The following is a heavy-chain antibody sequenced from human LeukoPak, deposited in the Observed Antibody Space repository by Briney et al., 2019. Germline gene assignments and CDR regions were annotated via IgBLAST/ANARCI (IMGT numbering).Heavy chain of an antibody. CDR2: ISSSSSYI. Sequence: GGSLRLSCAASGFTFRIYNMNCVRQAPGKRPEWVSSISSSSSYIYYTDSVKGRFTISRDNAKNSLYLQMNSLRAEDTALDYCAVGASRADYWGQGTLVTVSS. CDR1: GFTFRIYN. J-gene: IGHJ4*02. D-gene: IGHD4/OR15-4a*01. CDR3: AVGASRADY. V-gene: IGHV3-21*01.